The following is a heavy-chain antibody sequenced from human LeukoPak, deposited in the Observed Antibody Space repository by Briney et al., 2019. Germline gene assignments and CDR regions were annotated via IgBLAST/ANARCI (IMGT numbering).Heavy chain of an antibody. D-gene: IGHD3-10*01. J-gene: IGHJ4*02. V-gene: IGHV3-64*01. CDR2: ISSNGGST. Sequence: PGGSLRLSCAASGFTFSSYAMHWVRQAPGKGLEYVSAISSNGGSTYYANSVKGRFTISRDNSKNTLYLQMGSLRAEDMAVYYCARDRAPMVRGVTEFDYWGQGTLVTVSS. CDR3: ARDRAPMVRGVTEFDY. CDR1: GFTFSSYA.